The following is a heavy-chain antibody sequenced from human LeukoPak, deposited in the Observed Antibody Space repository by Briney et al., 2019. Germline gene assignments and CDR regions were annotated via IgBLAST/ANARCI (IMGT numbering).Heavy chain of an antibody. V-gene: IGHV4-34*01. CDR3: ARGYENYYGSGSYY. CDR1: GGSFSGYY. J-gene: IGHJ4*02. Sequence: SETLSLTCAVYGGSFSGYYWSWIRQPPGKGLEWIGEINHSGSTNYNPSLKSRVTISVDTSKNQFSLKLSSVTAADTAVYYCARGYENYYGSGSYYWGQGTLVTVSS. D-gene: IGHD3-10*01. CDR2: INHSGST.